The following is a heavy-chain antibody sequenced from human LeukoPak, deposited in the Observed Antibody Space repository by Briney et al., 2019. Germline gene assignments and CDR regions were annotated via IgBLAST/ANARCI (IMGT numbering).Heavy chain of an antibody. CDR2: INHSGST. V-gene: IGHV4-34*01. CDR3: ARALGGAAAGTNYRSEYYFDY. D-gene: IGHD6-13*01. CDR1: GGSFSGYY. J-gene: IGHJ4*02. Sequence: SETLSLTCAVYGGSFSGYYWSWIRQPPGKGLEWIGEINHSGSTNYNPSLKSRVTISVDTSKNQFSLKLSSVTAADTAVYYCARALGGAAAGTNYRSEYYFDYWGQGTLVTVSS.